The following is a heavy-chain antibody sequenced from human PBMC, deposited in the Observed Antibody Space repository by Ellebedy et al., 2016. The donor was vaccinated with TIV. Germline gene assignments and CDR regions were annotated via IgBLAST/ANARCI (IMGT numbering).Heavy chain of an antibody. CDR3: ARETYYYGSGSSLTLYYFDY. V-gene: IGHV4-4*07. D-gene: IGHD3-10*01. Sequence: MPSETLSLTCTVSGGSLSNYYWTWIRQPAGKGLEWIGRIYDNGSPNYNPSLRSRVTMSVDTSKNQFSLKLSSVTAAETAMYYCARETYYYGSGSSLTLYYFDYWGQGTLVTVSS. CDR2: IYDNGSP. J-gene: IGHJ4*02. CDR1: GGSLSNYY.